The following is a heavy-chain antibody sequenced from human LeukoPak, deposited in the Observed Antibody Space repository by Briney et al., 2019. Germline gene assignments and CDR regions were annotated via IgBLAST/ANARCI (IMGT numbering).Heavy chain of an antibody. CDR1: GFTFSSYA. J-gene: IGHJ5*02. D-gene: IGHD3-10*01. CDR3: AKDRSYYGSGSYHSSNWFDP. CDR2: ISGSGGST. Sequence: GGSLRLSCAASGFTFSSYAMSWVRQAPGKGLEWVSAISGSGGSTYYADSVKGRFTISRDNSKNTLYLQMNSLRAEDTAVYYCAKDRSYYGSGSYHSSNWFDPWGQGTLVTVSS. V-gene: IGHV3-23*01.